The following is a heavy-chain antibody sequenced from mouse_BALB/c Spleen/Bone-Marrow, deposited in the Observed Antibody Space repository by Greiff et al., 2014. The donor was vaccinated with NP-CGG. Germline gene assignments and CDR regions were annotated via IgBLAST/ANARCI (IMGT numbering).Heavy chain of an antibody. CDR1: GYPFTNFW. J-gene: IGHJ2*01. Sequence: QVQLKQSGAELVRPGSSVKISCKASGYPFTNFWMGWVKQRPGHGLEWIGEIYPGDGDANYNGKFKGNATLTADKSSTTVYMQLIRPTAEDSAVYFSARKYGDYWGQGTTLTVSS. D-gene: IGHD2-10*02. CDR2: IYPGDGDA. CDR3: ARKYGDY. V-gene: IGHV1-80*01.